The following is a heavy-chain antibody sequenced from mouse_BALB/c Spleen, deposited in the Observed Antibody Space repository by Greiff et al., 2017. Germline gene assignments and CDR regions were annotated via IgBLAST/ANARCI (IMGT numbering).Heavy chain of an antibody. V-gene: IGHV1-54*03. J-gene: IGHJ4*01. D-gene: IGHD3-3*01. CDR3: ARVRTTGDY. CDR2: INPGSGGT. CDR1: GYAFTNYL. Sequence: QVQLQQSGAELVRPGTSVKVSCKASGYAFTNYLIEWVKQRPGQGLEWIGVINPGSGGTNYNEKFKGKATLTADKSSSTAYMQLSSLTSDDSAVYFCARVRTTGDYWGQGTSVTVSS.